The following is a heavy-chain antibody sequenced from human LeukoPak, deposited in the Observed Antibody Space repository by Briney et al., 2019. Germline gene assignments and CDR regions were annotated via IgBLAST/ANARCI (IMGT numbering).Heavy chain of an antibody. J-gene: IGHJ3*02. CDR1: GYTFTGYY. Sequence: ASVKVSCKASGYTFTGYYMHWVRQAPGQGLEWMRWINPNSGGTNYAQKFQGRVTMTRDTSISTAYMELSRLRSDDTAVYYCARSPSYDFWSGYYRFNEKHDAFDIWGQGTMVTVSS. V-gene: IGHV1-2*02. CDR2: INPNSGGT. D-gene: IGHD3-3*01. CDR3: ARSPSYDFWSGYYRFNEKHDAFDI.